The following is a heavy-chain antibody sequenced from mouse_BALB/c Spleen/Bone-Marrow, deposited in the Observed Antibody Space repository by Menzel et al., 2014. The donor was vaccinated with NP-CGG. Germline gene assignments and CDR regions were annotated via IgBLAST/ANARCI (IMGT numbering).Heavy chain of an antibody. V-gene: IGHV2-6*02. CDR3: ARNGGDYGIAY. J-gene: IGHJ3*01. Sequence: PPGKGLEWLVVIWSDGSTTYNSALKSRLSISKDNSKSQVFLKMNSLQTDDTAMYYCARNGGDYGIAYWGQGTLVTVSA. CDR2: IWSDGST. D-gene: IGHD2-4*01.